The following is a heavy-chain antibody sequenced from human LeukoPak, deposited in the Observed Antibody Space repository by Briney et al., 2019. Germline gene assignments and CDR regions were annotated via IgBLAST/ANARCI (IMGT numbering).Heavy chain of an antibody. CDR2: ISSSSSYI. D-gene: IGHD4-17*01. J-gene: IGHJ4*02. CDR3: ARGSTALCDY. V-gene: IGHV3-21*01. CDR1: GFTFSSYS. Sequence: GGSLRLSCAASGFTFSSYSMNWVRQAPGKGLEWVSSISSSSSYIYYADSVKGRFTVSRDNAKNSLYLQMNRLRAEDTAVYYCARGSTALCDYWGQGTLVTVSS.